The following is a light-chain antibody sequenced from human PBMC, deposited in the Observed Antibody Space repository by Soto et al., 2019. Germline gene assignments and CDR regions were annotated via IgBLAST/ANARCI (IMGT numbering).Light chain of an antibody. J-gene: IGKJ1*01. V-gene: IGKV1-5*03. CDR3: QQMGT. Sequence: DIQMTQSPSTLSASVGDRVTITCRASQSISSWLAWYQQKPGKAPNLLIYKASSLESGVPSRFSGSGSGTEFTLTISSLQPDDFATYYCQQMGTFGQGTKVEIK. CDR2: KAS. CDR1: QSISSW.